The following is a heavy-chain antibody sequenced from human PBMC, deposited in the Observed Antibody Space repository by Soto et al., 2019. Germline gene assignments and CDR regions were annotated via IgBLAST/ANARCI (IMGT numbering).Heavy chain of an antibody. J-gene: IGHJ3*01. V-gene: IGHV4-31*03. D-gene: IGHD5-12*01. Sequence: QVQLQESGPGLVKPSQTLSLSCTVSGGSITSGGYYWSWIRQYPGQGLKWIGYISYTGVTHYNPSLKSRVTMSVDTSENQFSLRLTSVTAPDTAVYYCARGSIVATMGDAFDVWGQGTMVTVSS. CDR2: ISYTGVT. CDR1: GGSITSGGYY. CDR3: ARGSIVATMGDAFDV.